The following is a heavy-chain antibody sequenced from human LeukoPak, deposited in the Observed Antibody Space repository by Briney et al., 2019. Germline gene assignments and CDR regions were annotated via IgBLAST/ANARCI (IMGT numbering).Heavy chain of an antibody. CDR1: GFSFSNAW. Sequence: GGSLRLSCAASGFSFSNAWMSWVRQAPGKGLEWVGRTKSKTDGGTTDYAAPVKGRFTISTDDSQNTLYLQMNSLKTEDRAVYYCTTFEYWGQGTLVTVSS. J-gene: IGHJ4*02. CDR3: TTFEY. V-gene: IGHV3-15*01. CDR2: TKSKTDGGTT.